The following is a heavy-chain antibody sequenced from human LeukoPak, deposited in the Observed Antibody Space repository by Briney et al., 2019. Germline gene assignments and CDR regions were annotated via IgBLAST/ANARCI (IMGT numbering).Heavy chain of an antibody. Sequence: SETLSLTCTVSGGSISSYYWSWIRQPPGKGLEWIGEINHSGSTNYNPSLKSRVTISVDTSKNQFSLKLSSVTAADTAVYYCARGRAKSSSSFRYYYYMDVWGKGTTVTVSS. CDR2: INHSGST. CDR1: GGSISSYY. D-gene: IGHD6-13*01. V-gene: IGHV4-34*01. J-gene: IGHJ6*03. CDR3: ARGRAKSSSSFRYYYYMDV.